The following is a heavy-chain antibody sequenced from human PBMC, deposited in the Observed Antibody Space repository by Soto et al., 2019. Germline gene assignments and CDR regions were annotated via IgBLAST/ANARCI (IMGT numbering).Heavy chain of an antibody. J-gene: IGHJ6*02. CDR3: ARDGRRVYATDYYGMDV. Sequence: SETLSLTCTVSGGSISSSSYYWGWIRQPPGKGLEWIGSIYYSGSTYYNPSLKSRVTISVDTSKNQFSLKLSSVTAADTAVYYCARDGRRVYATDYYGMDVWGQGTTVTVSS. CDR1: GGSISSSSYY. V-gene: IGHV4-39*07. D-gene: IGHD2-8*01. CDR2: IYYSGST.